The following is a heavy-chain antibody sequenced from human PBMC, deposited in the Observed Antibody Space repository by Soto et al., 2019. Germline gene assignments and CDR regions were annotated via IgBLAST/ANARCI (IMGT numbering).Heavy chain of an antibody. CDR2: INHSGST. J-gene: IGHJ4*02. CDR3: ARTSKFEY. V-gene: IGHV4-34*01. Sequence: QVLLQQWGAGLLKPSETLSLTCAVYGGSFSAYYWSWIRQPPGKGLEWIGEINHSGSTNYNPSLKSRVTISVDTSKNQFSLKLSSVTAAEAAVYYCARTSKFEYWGQGTLVTVSS. CDR1: GGSFSAYY. D-gene: IGHD6-6*01.